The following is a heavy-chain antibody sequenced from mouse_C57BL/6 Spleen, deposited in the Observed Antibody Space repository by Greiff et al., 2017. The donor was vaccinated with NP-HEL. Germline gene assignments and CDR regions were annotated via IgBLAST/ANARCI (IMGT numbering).Heavy chain of an antibody. D-gene: IGHD4-1*01. Sequence: VQLQQSGAELVRPGASVKLSCTASGFNIKDDYMHWVKQRPEQGLEWIGWIDPENGDTEYASKFQGKATITADTSSNTAYLQLSSLTSEDTAVYYCTTVTGTNYWGQGTTLTVSS. CDR2: IDPENGDT. J-gene: IGHJ2*01. V-gene: IGHV14-4*01. CDR1: GFNIKDDY. CDR3: TTVTGTNY.